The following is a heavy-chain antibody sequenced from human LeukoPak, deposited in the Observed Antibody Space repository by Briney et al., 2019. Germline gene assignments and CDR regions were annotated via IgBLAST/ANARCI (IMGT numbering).Heavy chain of an antibody. Sequence: SETLSLTCTVSGGSISSYYWGWIRQPPGKGLEWIGSIYYSGSTYYNPSLKSRVTISVDTSKNQFSLKLSSVTAADTAVYYCARPDSNYVPWAFDIWGQGTMVTVSS. CDR1: GGSISSYY. J-gene: IGHJ3*02. V-gene: IGHV4-39*01. D-gene: IGHD4-11*01. CDR2: IYYSGST. CDR3: ARPDSNYVPWAFDI.